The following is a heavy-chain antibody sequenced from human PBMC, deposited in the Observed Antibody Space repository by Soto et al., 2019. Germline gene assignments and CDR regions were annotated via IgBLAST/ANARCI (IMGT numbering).Heavy chain of an antibody. CDR3: ARATGYYHTSGSDS. D-gene: IGHD3-22*01. Sequence: GGSLGLACAASVFTFMDYYMSWIRQAPGKGLEWISYISSNSNYKNHADSVRGRFTISRDNAKNSLYLQMNGLRAEDTAVYYCARATGYYHTSGSDSWGQGTLVTVSS. V-gene: IGHV3-11*06. J-gene: IGHJ4*02. CDR1: VFTFMDYY. CDR2: ISSNSNYK.